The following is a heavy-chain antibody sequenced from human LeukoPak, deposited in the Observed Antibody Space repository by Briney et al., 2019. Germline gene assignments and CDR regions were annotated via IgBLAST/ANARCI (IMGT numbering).Heavy chain of an antibody. D-gene: IGHD3-22*01. CDR2: ISGSGGST. CDR1: GFTFSSYA. Sequence: GGSLRLSCAASGFTFSSYAMSWVRQAPGKGLEWVSAISGSGGSTYYADSVKGRFTISRDNSKITLYLQMNSLRAEDTAVYYCARREDYYDSSGYHQGAFDIWGQGTMVTVSS. J-gene: IGHJ3*02. CDR3: ARREDYYDSSGYHQGAFDI. V-gene: IGHV3-23*01.